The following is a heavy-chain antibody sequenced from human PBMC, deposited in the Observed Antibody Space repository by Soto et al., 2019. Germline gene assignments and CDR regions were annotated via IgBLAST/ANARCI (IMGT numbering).Heavy chain of an antibody. CDR1: GGTFSSYT. CDR3: ARGRMATHYSYGMDV. Sequence: QVQLVQSGAEVKKPGSSVKVSCKASGGTFSSYTISWVRQAPGQGLEWMGRIIPILGIANYAQKFQGRVTITADKSTSTAYMELSSLRTEDTAVYYCARGRMATHYSYGMDVWGQGTTVTVSS. D-gene: IGHD5-12*01. CDR2: IIPILGIA. J-gene: IGHJ6*02. V-gene: IGHV1-69*02.